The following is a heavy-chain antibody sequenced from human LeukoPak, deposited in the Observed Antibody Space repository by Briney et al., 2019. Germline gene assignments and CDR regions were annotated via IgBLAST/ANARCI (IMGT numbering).Heavy chain of an antibody. CDR3: ARAVGVQLWSNFFDY. CDR1: GYTFTSYG. D-gene: IGHD5-18*01. Sequence: ASVKVSCKASGYTFTSYGISWVRQAPGQGLEWMGWINAYNGNTNYAQKLQGRVTMTTDTSTSTAYMELRSLRSDDTAVYYCARAVGVQLWSNFFDYWGQGTLVTVSS. J-gene: IGHJ4*02. V-gene: IGHV1-18*01. CDR2: INAYNGNT.